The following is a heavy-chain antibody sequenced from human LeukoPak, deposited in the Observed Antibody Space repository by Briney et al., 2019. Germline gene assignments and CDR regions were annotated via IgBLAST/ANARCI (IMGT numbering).Heavy chain of an antibody. V-gene: IGHV3-11*01. CDR3: ARAVVPAAGTYDY. D-gene: IGHD2-2*01. Sequence: TGGSLRLSCAASGFTFSDYYMSWIRQAPGKGLEWVSYISSSGSTIYYADSVKGRFTISRDNAKNSLYLQMNSLRAEDTAVYYCARAVVPAAGTYDYWGQGTLVTVSS. CDR2: ISSSGSTI. CDR1: GFTFSDYY. J-gene: IGHJ4*02.